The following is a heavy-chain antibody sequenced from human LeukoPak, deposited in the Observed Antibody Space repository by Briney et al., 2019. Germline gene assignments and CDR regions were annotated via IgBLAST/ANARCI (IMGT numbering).Heavy chain of an antibody. D-gene: IGHD6-13*01. CDR2: ISYSGST. CDR1: GFTFRSYE. CDR3: ARADYSSTWSHDYYYMDV. J-gene: IGHJ6*03. Sequence: GSLRLSCEDSGFTFRSYEMNWVRQPPGKGLEWIGYISYSGSTDYNPSLKSRVTISVDTSKNQFSLKLSSVTAADTAVYYCARADYSSTWSHDYYYMDVWGKGTTVTVSS. V-gene: IGHV4-59*01.